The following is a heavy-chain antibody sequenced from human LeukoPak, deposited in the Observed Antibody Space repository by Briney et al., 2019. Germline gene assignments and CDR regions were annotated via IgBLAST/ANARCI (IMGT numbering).Heavy chain of an antibody. CDR3: ARHRGYYYDSSGRPFHY. CDR2: INHSGST. D-gene: IGHD3-22*01. Sequence: SETLSLTCAVYGGSFSGYYWSWIRQPPGKGLEWIGEINHSGSTNYNPSLKSRVTISVDTSKNQFSLKLSSVTAADTAVYYCARHRGYYYDSSGRPFHYWGQGTLVTVSS. V-gene: IGHV4-34*01. CDR1: GGSFSGYY. J-gene: IGHJ4*02.